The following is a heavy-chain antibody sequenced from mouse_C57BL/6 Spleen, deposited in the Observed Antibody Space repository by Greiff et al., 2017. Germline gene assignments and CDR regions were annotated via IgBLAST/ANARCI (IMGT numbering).Heavy chain of an antibody. CDR2: INPSSGYT. D-gene: IGHD2-3*01. V-gene: IGHV1-7*01. CDR3: ARYDGYPFAY. Sequence: VQLQQSGAELAKPGASVKLSCKASGFTFTSYWMHWVNQRPGQGLEWIGYINPSSGYTKSKQKFKDKATLTADKSSSTAYMQLSSLTYLYSAVYYSARYDGYPFAYWGQGTTLTVSA. CDR1: GFTFTSYW. J-gene: IGHJ2*01.